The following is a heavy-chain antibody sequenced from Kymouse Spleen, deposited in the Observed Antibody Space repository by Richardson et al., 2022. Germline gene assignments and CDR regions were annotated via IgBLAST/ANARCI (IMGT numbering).Heavy chain of an antibody. D-gene: IGHD7-27*02. CDR2: INHSGST. V-gene: IGHV4-34*01. CDR3: ARRPTGDHYYYYYGMDV. J-gene: IGHJ6*02. CDR1: GGSFSGYY. Sequence: QVQLQQWGAGLLKPSETLSLTCAVYGGSFSGYYWSWIRQPPGKGLEWIGEINHSGSTNYNPSLKSRVTISVDTSKNQFSLKLSSVTAADTAVYYCARRPTGDHYYYYYGMDVWGQGTTVTVSS.